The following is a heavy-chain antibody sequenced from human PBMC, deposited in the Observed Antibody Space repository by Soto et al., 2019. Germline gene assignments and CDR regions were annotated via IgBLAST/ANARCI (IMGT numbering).Heavy chain of an antibody. D-gene: IGHD3-9*01. CDR3: ARWAARTGYYKFLNWFDP. CDR1: GGSISSYY. V-gene: IGHV4-59*01. CDR2: IYYSGST. J-gene: IGHJ5*02. Sequence: PSETLSLTCPVSGGSISSYYWSWIRQPPGKGLEWIGYIYYSGSTNYNPSLKSRVTISVDTSKNQFSLKLSSVTAADTAVYYCARWAARTGYYKFLNWFDPWGQGTLVTVSS.